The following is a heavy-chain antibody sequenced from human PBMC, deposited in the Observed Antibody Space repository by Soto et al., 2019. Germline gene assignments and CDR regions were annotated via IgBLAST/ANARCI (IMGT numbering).Heavy chain of an antibody. CDR3: ARDTGDSSSWYVGYYYGMDV. D-gene: IGHD6-13*01. Sequence: SETLSLTCAVYGGSFSGYYWSWMRDPPGKGLEWIGEINHSGSTYYNPSLKSRVTISVDTSKNQFSLKLSSVTAADTAVYYCARDTGDSSSWYVGYYYGMDVWGQGTTVTVSS. J-gene: IGHJ6*02. CDR1: GGSFSGYY. V-gene: IGHV4-34*09. CDR2: INHSGST.